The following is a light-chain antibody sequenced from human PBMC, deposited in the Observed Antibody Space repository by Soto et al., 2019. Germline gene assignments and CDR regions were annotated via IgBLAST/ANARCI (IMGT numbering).Light chain of an antibody. CDR2: DVT. J-gene: IGLJ2*01. Sequence: QLVLTQPRSVSGSPGQSVTISCTGTSSDIGGYDFVSWYQQHPGKAPKLIICDVTERPSGVPDRFAGSKSGNTASLTISGLQAEDEADYYCCSYSGSYTFVVFGGGTKVTVL. V-gene: IGLV2-11*01. CDR1: SSDIGGYDF. CDR3: CSYSGSYTFVV.